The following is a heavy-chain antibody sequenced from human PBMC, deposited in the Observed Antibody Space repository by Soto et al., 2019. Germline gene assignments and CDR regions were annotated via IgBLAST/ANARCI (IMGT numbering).Heavy chain of an antibody. CDR3: ARDGSVLVPAAMGGWFDP. J-gene: IGHJ5*02. V-gene: IGHV4-31*03. CDR1: GGSISSGGYY. Sequence: QVQLQESGPGLVKPSQTLSLTCTVSGGSISSGGYYWSWIRQHPGKGLEWIGYIYYSGSTYYNPSLKGRVTMSVDTSKNKFSLKLSSVTAVVTAVYYCARDGSVLVPAAMGGWFDPWGQGTLVTVSS. CDR2: IYYSGST. D-gene: IGHD2-2*01.